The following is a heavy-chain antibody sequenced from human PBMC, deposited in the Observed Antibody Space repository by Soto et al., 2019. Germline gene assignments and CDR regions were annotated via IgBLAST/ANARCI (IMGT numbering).Heavy chain of an antibody. CDR2: IIPIFGTA. J-gene: IGHJ5*02. CDR1: GGTFSSYA. Sequence: QVQLVQSGAEVKKPGSSVKVSCKASGGTFSSYAISWVRQAPGQGLEWMGGIIPIFGTANYAQKFQGRVTITADESTSTDYIELSSLRSEDTAVYYCARDRHAYCGGDCYFSWFDPWGQGTLVTVSS. D-gene: IGHD2-21*02. V-gene: IGHV1-69*12. CDR3: ARDRHAYCGGDCYFSWFDP.